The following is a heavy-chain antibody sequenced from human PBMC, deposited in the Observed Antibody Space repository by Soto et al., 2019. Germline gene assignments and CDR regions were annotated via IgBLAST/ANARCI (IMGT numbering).Heavy chain of an antibody. V-gene: IGHV5-10-1*01. Sequence: HXESLKISCQASGYTFSAFWITWVRQMPGKGLEWMATIDPRDSYSNYSLSFQGHVTISADKSIGSAYLHWSTLEASDTAIYYCARLSTGFCTKNTCQHYFGMDVWGQGTTVTVSS. J-gene: IGHJ6*02. CDR1: GYTFSAFW. CDR3: ARLSTGFCTKNTCQHYFGMDV. D-gene: IGHD2-8*01. CDR2: IDPRDSYS.